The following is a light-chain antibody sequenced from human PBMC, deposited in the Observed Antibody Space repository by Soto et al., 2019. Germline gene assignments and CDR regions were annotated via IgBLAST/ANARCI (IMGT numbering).Light chain of an antibody. CDR3: QHYGCLSST. J-gene: IGKJ1*01. Sequence: PCTLYAANPNIVTISFRASQSISSSYLAWYQQRPGQAPRLLIYGASSRATGIPDRFSGSGSGTEFTLTICRLEPEDFAVYCCQHYGCLSSTFCQGTKVEIK. V-gene: IGKV3-20*01. CDR2: GAS. CDR1: QSISSSY.